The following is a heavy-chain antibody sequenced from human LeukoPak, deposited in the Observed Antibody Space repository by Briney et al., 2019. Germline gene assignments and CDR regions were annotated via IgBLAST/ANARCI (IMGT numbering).Heavy chain of an antibody. CDR2: ISAYRGNT. J-gene: IGHJ6*03. CDR1: GYTFTSYG. CDR3: AREFESYDFWTPHYYYYYMDV. V-gene: IGHV1-18*01. Sequence: ASVKVSCKASGYTFTSYGMSGVRHAPGQGLEWMGGISAYRGNTNYAQKLQGRVTMTPDTSTSTAYMELRSLRSDDTAVYYCAREFESYDFWTPHYYYYYMDVWGKGTTVTVSS. D-gene: IGHD3-3*01.